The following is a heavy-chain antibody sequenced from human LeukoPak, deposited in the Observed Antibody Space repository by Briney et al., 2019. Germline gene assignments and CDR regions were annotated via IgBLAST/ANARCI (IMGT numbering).Heavy chain of an antibody. Sequence: GGSLRLSCAASGFTFSNYETHWVRQAPGKGLEWLAYITSGGVVYQADSVKGRFTISRDNAKNSLYLQMNSLRAEDTAVYYCAELGITMIGGVWGKGTTVTISS. V-gene: IGHV3-48*03. CDR3: AELGITMIGGV. CDR2: ITSGGVV. CDR1: GFTFSNYE. D-gene: IGHD3-10*02. J-gene: IGHJ6*04.